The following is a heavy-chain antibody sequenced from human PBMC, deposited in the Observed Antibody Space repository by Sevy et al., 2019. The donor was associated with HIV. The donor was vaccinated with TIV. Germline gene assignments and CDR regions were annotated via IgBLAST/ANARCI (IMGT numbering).Heavy chain of an antibody. J-gene: IGHJ4*02. CDR1: GFTFGTYG. CDR3: AREHFARSLDY. D-gene: IGHD3-3*02. V-gene: IGHV3-33*08. CDR2: IWLDGSNE. Sequence: GGSLRLSCAASGFTFGTYGMYWVRQTPGKGLEWVENIWLDGSNEDYAVSVKGRFTISRDNSKNTLFLQMNSLRAEDTAVYYCAREHFARSLDYWGQGTLVTVSS.